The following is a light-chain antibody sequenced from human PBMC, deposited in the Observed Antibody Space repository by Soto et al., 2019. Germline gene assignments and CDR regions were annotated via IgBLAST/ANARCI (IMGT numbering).Light chain of an antibody. CDR3: QHRSNWPLMFT. Sequence: VLTQSPAILSLSPGERATLSCRASQSVARYLAWYQQKPGHSPRLLIYDASNRAPGIPARFSGGGSGTDFTLTISSLEPEDFATDYCQHRSNWPLMFTFGQGTKLEI. V-gene: IGKV3-11*01. CDR2: DAS. J-gene: IGKJ2*01. CDR1: QSVARY.